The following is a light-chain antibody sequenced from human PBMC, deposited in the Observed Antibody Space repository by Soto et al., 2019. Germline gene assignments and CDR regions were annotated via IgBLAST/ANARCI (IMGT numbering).Light chain of an antibody. CDR3: SSYTTSYFDV. J-gene: IGLJ1*01. CDR1: GRDIGAYDY. CDR2: GVK. Sequence: QSALTQPASVSGSPGQSITISCTGSGRDIGAYDYVSWYQQHPGKAPKLLIYGVKNRPSGVSYRFSASKSAFTASLTISGLQAEDEAHYYCSSYTTSYFDVFGPGTKLTVL. V-gene: IGLV2-14*01.